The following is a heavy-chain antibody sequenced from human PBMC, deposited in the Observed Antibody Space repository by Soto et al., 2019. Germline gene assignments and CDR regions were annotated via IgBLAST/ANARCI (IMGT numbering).Heavy chain of an antibody. CDR2: ISYDGSNK. CDR1: GFTFSSYG. V-gene: IGHV3-30*18. CDR3: AKVLQYYDFWSGYYPHSGMDV. J-gene: IGHJ6*02. Sequence: QVQLVESGGGVVQPGRSLRLSCAASGFTFSSYGMHWVRQAPGKGLEWVAVISYDGSNKYYADSVKGRFTISRDNSKNTLYLQMNSLRAEDTAVYYCAKVLQYYDFWSGYYPHSGMDVWGQGTTVTVSS. D-gene: IGHD3-3*01.